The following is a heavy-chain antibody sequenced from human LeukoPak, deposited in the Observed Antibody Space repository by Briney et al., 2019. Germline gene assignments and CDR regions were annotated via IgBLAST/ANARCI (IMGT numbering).Heavy chain of an antibody. CDR1: GFTFSNYG. D-gene: IGHD4-17*01. CDR3: AKTLTTVTTRLRVTFDY. V-gene: IGHV3-30*18. CDR2: ISYDGSNK. J-gene: IGHJ4*02. Sequence: PGGSLRLSCAASGFTFSNYGMHWVRQAPGKGLEWVAVISYDGSNKYYADSVKGRFTISRDNSKNTLYLQMNSLRAEDTAVYYCAKTLTTVTTRLRVTFDYWGQGTLVTVSS.